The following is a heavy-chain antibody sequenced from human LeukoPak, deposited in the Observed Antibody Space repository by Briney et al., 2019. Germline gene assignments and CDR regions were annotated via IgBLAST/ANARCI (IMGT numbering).Heavy chain of an antibody. V-gene: IGHV3-21*01. D-gene: IGHD3-22*01. J-gene: IGHJ4*02. CDR2: ISSSSSYI. CDR1: GFTFSSYA. Sequence: GGSLRLSCAASGFTFSSYAMSWVRQAPGKGLEWVSSISSSSSYIYYADSVKGRFTISRDNSKNTLYLQMNSLRAEDTAVYYCARGDYFDSSAYYSLDYWGQGTLVTVSS. CDR3: ARGDYFDSSAYYSLDY.